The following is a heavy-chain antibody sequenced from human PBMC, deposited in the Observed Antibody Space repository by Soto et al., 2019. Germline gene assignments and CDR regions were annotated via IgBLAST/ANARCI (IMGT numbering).Heavy chain of an antibody. CDR2: IIYSGST. CDR1: GGSISSYY. J-gene: IGHJ4*02. CDR3: ARHVNRGAILDY. V-gene: IGHV4-59*08. Sequence: QVQLQESGPGLVKPSETLSLTCTVSGGSISSYYWSWIRQPPGKGLEWIGYIIYSGSTTYNPSLRSRVNISLDTSKPQLSPKLSSVAAADTAVYYCARHVNRGAILDYWGQGTLVTVSS. D-gene: IGHD3-10*01.